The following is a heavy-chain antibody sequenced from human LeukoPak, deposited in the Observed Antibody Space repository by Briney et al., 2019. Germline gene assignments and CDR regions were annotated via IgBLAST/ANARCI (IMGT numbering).Heavy chain of an antibody. CDR3: VRGNPFDL. Sequence: PWETLSLTCTISGGSISIYYWSWIRQPPGKGLEWIGYIYYEGSTTYSPSLKSRVTISVDTSRNQFSLRLNSVTAADTAVYYCVRGNPFDLWGRGSLVTVSS. V-gene: IGHV4-59*01. CDR1: GGSISIYY. J-gene: IGHJ2*01. CDR2: IYYEGST.